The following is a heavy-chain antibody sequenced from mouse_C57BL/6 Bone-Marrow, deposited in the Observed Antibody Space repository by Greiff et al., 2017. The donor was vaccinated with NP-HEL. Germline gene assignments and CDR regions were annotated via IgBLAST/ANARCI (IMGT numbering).Heavy chain of an antibody. CDR1: GYTFTSYW. D-gene: IGHD2-4*01. V-gene: IGHV1-69*01. Sequence: QVQLQQPGAELVMPGASVKLSCKASGYTFTSYWMHWVKQRPGQGLEWIGEIDPSDSYTNYNQKFKGKSTLTVDKSSSTAYMQLSSLTSEDSAVYYCARGHYDYDVGYFDVWGTGTTVTVSS. J-gene: IGHJ1*03. CDR2: IDPSDSYT. CDR3: ARGHYDYDVGYFDV.